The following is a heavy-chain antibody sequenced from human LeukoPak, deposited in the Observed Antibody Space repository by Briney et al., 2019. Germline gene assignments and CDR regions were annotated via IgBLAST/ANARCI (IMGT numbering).Heavy chain of an antibody. CDR3: ARHGLRAVSSFEY. CDR1: GGSISSYY. D-gene: IGHD6-6*01. Sequence: SETLSLTCTVSGGSISSYYWSWIRQPPGQGLEWIGYIYYSGTTNYNPSLKRRVTISVDTSKNQFSLKLSSVTAADTAVYYCARHGLRAVSSFEYWGQGTLVTVSS. V-gene: IGHV4-59*08. CDR2: IYYSGTT. J-gene: IGHJ4*02.